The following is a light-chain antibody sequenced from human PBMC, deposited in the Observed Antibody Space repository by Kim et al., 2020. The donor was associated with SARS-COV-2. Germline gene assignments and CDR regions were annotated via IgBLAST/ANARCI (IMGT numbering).Light chain of an antibody. Sequence: SVALGQTARITCGGNNLGSKNVLWYQQKPGQAPVLVIYRDGDRPSGIPERFSGCNSGNTATLTISRAQAGDEADYYCQVWDSSPVIFGGGTQRTVL. V-gene: IGLV3-9*01. J-gene: IGLJ2*01. CDR1: NLGSKN. CDR3: QVWDSSPVI. CDR2: RDG.